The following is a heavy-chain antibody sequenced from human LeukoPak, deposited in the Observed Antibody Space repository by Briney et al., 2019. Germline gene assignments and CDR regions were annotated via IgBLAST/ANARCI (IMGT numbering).Heavy chain of an antibody. CDR1: GFTFSSYS. Sequence: GGSLRLSCAASGFTFSSYSMNWVRQAPGKGLEWVSYISSSSSTIYYADSVKGRFTISRDNAKNSLYLQMNSLRAEDTAVYYCARFYGDYVGWYFDLWGRGTLVTVSS. D-gene: IGHD4-17*01. CDR3: ARFYGDYVGWYFDL. J-gene: IGHJ2*01. V-gene: IGHV3-48*01. CDR2: ISSSSSTI.